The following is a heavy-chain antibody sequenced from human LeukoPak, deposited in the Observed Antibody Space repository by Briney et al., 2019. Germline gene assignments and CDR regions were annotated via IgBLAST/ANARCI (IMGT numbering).Heavy chain of an antibody. CDR2: INTNTGNP. D-gene: IGHD3-22*01. CDR3: ARVVHPYDYESSGLTYDAFDI. Sequence: ASVKVSCKASGYTFTSYSMNWVRQAPGQGLEWLGWINTNTGNPTYAQGFTGRFVFSLDTSVNTAYLQISSLKAEDAAVYYCARVVHPYDYESSGLTYDAFDIWGQGTMVTVSS. V-gene: IGHV7-4-1*02. J-gene: IGHJ3*02. CDR1: GYTFTSYS.